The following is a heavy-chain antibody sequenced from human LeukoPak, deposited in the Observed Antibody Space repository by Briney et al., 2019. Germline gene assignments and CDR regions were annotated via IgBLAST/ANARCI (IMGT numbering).Heavy chain of an antibody. D-gene: IGHD6-13*01. V-gene: IGHV4-38-2*02. CDR1: GYSISSGYY. CDR3: ARGPRIPTVDV. Sequence: SETLSLTCTVSGYSISSGYYWGWIRQPPGKGLEWTGSLYHSGSTYYNPSLKSRVTISVDTSKNQFSLKLSSVTAADTAVYYCARGPRIPTVDVWGQGTTVTVSS. J-gene: IGHJ6*02. CDR2: LYHSGST.